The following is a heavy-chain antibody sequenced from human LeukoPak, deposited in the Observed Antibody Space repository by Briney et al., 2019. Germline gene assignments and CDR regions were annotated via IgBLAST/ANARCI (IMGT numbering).Heavy chain of an antibody. CDR2: IYSGGST. D-gene: IGHD2-2*01. Sequence: GGSLRLSCAASGFTVSSDYMSWVRQAPGKGLEWVSVIYSGGSTYYADSVKGRFTISRDNSKNTLYLQMNSLTAEDTAVYYCARVGVVPAAIPDGFDIWGQGTMVTVSS. J-gene: IGHJ3*02. V-gene: IGHV3-53*01. CDR1: GFTVSSDY. CDR3: ARVGVVPAAIPDGFDI.